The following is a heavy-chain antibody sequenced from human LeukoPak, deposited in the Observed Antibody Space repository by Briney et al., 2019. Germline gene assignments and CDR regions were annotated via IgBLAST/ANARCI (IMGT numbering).Heavy chain of an antibody. J-gene: IGHJ3*02. Sequence: AASVKVSCKASGGTFSSYAISWVRQAPGQGLEWMGRIIPILGIANYAQKFQGRVTITADKSTSTAYMELSSLRSEDTAVYYCASTYYYDSSGYYYEGAFDIWGQGTMVTVS. CDR3: ASTYYYDSSGYYYEGAFDI. CDR1: GGTFSSYA. CDR2: IIPILGIA. D-gene: IGHD3-22*01. V-gene: IGHV1-69*04.